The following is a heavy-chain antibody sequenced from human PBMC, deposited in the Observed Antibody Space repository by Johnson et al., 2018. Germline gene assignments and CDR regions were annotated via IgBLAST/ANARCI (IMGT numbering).Heavy chain of an antibody. CDR3: AKDKGYDSSGIDAFEI. D-gene: IGHD3-22*01. J-gene: IGHJ3*02. CDR1: GFTFDDYA. V-gene: IGHV3-9*01. Sequence: QSGGGLVQPGRSLRLSCAASGFTFDDYAMHWVRQAPGKGLEWGSGISWNSGSIGYADSVKGRFTTSRDNAKNSLYLQMNSLRAEDTGLYYCAKDKGYDSSGIDAFEIWGQGTMVTVSS. CDR2: ISWNSGSI.